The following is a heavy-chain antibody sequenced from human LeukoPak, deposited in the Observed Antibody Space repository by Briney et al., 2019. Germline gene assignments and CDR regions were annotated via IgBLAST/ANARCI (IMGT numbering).Heavy chain of an antibody. CDR2: IFHSGST. CDR1: GGSISSSNW. Sequence: SETLSLTCAVSGGSISSSNWWSWVRQSPGRGLEWIGEIFHSGSTNYNPSLKSRVTISVDQSKSQFSLRLSSVTAADTAIYYCVGNGYYSVDYWGQGTLVTVSS. V-gene: IGHV4-4*02. CDR3: VGNGYYSVDY. J-gene: IGHJ4*02. D-gene: IGHD3-22*01.